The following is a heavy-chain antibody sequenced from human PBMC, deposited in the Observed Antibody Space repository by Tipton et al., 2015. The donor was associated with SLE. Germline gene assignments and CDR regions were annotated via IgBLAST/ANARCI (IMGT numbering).Heavy chain of an antibody. J-gene: IGHJ4*02. CDR3: ARELVGAAKDFFDYFDY. CDR1: GDSISSGSYY. V-gene: IGHV4-61*01. CDR2: IYYSGST. Sequence: TLSLTCIVSGDSISSGSYYWSWIRQHPGKGLEWIGYIYYSGSTKYNPSLKSRVTISVDTSKPQFSLRLSSVTAADTAVYYCARELVGAAKDFFDYFDYWGQGILVTVSS. D-gene: IGHD2-15*01.